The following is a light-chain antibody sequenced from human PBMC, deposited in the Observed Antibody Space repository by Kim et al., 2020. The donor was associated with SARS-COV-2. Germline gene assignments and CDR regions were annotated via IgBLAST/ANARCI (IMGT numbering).Light chain of an antibody. J-gene: IGLJ3*02. CDR2: RNN. Sequence: QAGLTQPPSVSKGLRQTATLTCTGNSNNVGNEGVAWVQQHQGHPPKLLSYRNNNRPSGISERLSASRSGNTASLTITGLQPEDEADYYCSAWDSSLNAWVFGGGTQLTVL. V-gene: IGLV10-54*01. CDR3: SAWDSSLNAWV. CDR1: SNNVGNEG.